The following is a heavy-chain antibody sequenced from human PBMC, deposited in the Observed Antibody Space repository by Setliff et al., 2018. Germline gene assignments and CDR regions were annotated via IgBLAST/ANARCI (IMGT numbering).Heavy chain of an antibody. CDR2: IYTSGSA. Sequence: SETLSLTCTVSGGSISSGSYYWSWIRQPAGKGLEWIGHIYTSGSAYYNPSLKSRVTISVDTSKSQFSLKLSSMTAADTALYYCARMTGFQYIDVWGKGTTVTVSS. CDR1: GGSISSGSYY. J-gene: IGHJ6*03. V-gene: IGHV4-61*09. D-gene: IGHD3-3*01. CDR3: ARMTGFQYIDV.